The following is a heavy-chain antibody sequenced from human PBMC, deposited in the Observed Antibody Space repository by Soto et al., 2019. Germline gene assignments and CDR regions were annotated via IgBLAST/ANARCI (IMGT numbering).Heavy chain of an antibody. CDR2: IWYDGSNK. J-gene: IGHJ5*02. D-gene: IGHD6-13*01. CDR1: GFTFSSYG. CDR3: ARDRIAAAGTSGWFDP. V-gene: IGHV3-33*01. Sequence: GGSLRLSCAASGFTFSSYGMHWVRQAPGKGLEWVAVIWYDGSNKYYADSVKGRFTISRDNSKNTLYLQMNSLRAEDTAVYYCARDRIAAAGTSGWFDPWGQGTLVTSPQ.